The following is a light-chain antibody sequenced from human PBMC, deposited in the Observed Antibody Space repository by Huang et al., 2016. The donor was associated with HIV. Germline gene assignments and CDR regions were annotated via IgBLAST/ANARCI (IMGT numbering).Light chain of an antibody. CDR2: GSS. V-gene: IGKV3-15*01. CDR1: RSVSTN. CDR3: HQYNNWLLS. Sequence: EIVMTQSPATLSVSPGQRVTLSCRANRSVSTNLAWYQQRHGQAPRLLIYGSSTRAPGIPARVSGSGSWTDFSLTISSLQSEDFALYYCHQYNNWLLSFGGGTRV. J-gene: IGKJ4*01.